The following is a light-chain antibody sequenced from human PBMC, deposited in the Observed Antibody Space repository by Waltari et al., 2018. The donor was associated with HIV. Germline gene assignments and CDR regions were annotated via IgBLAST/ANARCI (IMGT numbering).Light chain of an antibody. CDR3: CSYAGAYTYV. J-gene: IGLJ1*01. CDR2: EVN. CDR1: SSDIGSFDS. Sequence: QSALTQPRSVSGSPGQSVTISCTGTSSDIGSFDSVSWYQQFPGKAPKVIIYEVNQRPSGVPDRFTGSKSGITASLTISGLQGEDEADYYCCSYAGAYTYVFGTGTKVTVL. V-gene: IGLV2-11*01.